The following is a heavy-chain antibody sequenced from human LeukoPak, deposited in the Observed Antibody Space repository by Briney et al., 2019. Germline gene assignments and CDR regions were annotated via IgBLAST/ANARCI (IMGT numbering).Heavy chain of an antibody. Sequence: NPGGSLRLSCAASGFTFSSYSMNWVRQAPGKGLEWVSSISSSSFLYYADSVKGRFTISRDNAKNSLYLQMNSLRAEDTAVYYCARDTNSGWYAQHYFDYWGQGTLVTVSS. D-gene: IGHD6-19*01. CDR2: ISSSSFL. J-gene: IGHJ4*02. CDR3: ARDTNSGWYAQHYFDY. V-gene: IGHV3-21*01. CDR1: GFTFSSYS.